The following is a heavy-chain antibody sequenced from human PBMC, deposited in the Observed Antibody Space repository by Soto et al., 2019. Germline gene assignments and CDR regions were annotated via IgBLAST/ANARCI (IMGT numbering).Heavy chain of an antibody. CDR3: ARAMVRGVLHY. D-gene: IGHD3-10*01. V-gene: IGHV4-31*02. Sequence: WTWIRQHPGKGLEWIGYIYYIGGTYYNPSLESRVTMSVDTSKNQFSLKLSSVTAADTAVYYCARAMVRGVLHYWGQGTLVTVSS. CDR2: IYYIGGT. J-gene: IGHJ4*02.